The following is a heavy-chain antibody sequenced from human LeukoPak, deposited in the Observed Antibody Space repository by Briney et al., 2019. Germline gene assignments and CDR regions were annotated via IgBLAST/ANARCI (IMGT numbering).Heavy chain of an antibody. CDR1: GFTFSSYG. CDR2: IRYDGSNK. Sequence: GGSLRLSCAASGFTFSSYGMHWVRQAPGKGLEWVAFIRYDGSNKYYADSVKGRFTISRDNSKNTLYLQMNSLRAEHPDVYYCAKDPKTLDYDILTSYYYWGQGTPVTVSS. V-gene: IGHV3-30*02. D-gene: IGHD3-9*01. J-gene: IGHJ4*02. CDR3: AKDPKTLDYDILTSYYY.